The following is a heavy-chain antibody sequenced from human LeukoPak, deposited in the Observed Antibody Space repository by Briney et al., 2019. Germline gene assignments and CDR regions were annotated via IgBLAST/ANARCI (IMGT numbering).Heavy chain of an antibody. Sequence: SETLSLTCTVSGGSIRTDGSYWAWIRQPPGKGLEWIGSIYIDGITHYNSSLQSRVTLSIDASKNQFSLKLTSVTAADTAVFYCARLFTRAWEYRYGMDVWGQGTAVTVSS. J-gene: IGHJ6*02. CDR2: IYIDGIT. D-gene: IGHD1-26*01. CDR3: ARLFTRAWEYRYGMDV. V-gene: IGHV4-39*01. CDR1: GGSIRTDGSY.